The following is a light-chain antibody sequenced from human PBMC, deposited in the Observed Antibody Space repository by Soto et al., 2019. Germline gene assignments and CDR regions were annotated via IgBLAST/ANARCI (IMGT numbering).Light chain of an antibody. Sequence: EILLTQSPVTLSVSPGARATLSCRASQSLTSNFAWYQQRPGQAPSLLIYDTSTRATDVPARFSGSGSGTESTLTSASLQSEDFAVYYCQQYNHWPLMLSFGGGTRVEL. CDR1: QSLTSN. J-gene: IGKJ4*01. CDR2: DTS. CDR3: QQYNHWPLMLS. V-gene: IGKV3-15*01.